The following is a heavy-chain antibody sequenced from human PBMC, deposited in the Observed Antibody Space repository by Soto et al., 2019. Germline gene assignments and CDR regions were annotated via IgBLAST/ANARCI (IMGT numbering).Heavy chain of an antibody. D-gene: IGHD3-22*01. J-gene: IGHJ3*02. Sequence: GSLRLSCAASGFTFSSYLMHWVRQSPGKGLVWVSRINSDGSSTSYADSVKGRFTISRDNAKNTLYLQMNSLRAEDTAVYYCARKEYYYDSSGYYHDAFDIWGQGTMVTVSS. V-gene: IGHV3-74*01. CDR3: ARKEYYYDSSGYYHDAFDI. CDR2: INSDGSST. CDR1: GFTFSSYL.